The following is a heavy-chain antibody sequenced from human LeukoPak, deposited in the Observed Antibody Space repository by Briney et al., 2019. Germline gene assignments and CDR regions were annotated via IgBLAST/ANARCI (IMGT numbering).Heavy chain of an antibody. J-gene: IGHJ4*02. CDR3: AGATYGILTGYAPLDY. CDR2: IYTGGYT. CDR1: GFTVSSKY. Sequence: GGSLRLSCAASGFTVSSKYMNWVRQAPGKGLEWVSVIYTGGYTYYADSVKGRFTISRDNSKNTLHLQMNSLRAEDAAVYYCAGATYGILTGYAPLDYWGQGTLVTVSS. V-gene: IGHV3-66*01. D-gene: IGHD3-9*01.